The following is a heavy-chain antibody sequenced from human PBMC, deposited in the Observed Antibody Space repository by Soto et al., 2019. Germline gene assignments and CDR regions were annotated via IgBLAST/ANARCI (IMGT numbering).Heavy chain of an antibody. CDR1: GYSFTSYW. Sequence: GESLKISCKGSGYSFTSYWIGWVRQMPGKGLEWMGIIYPGDSDTRYSPSFQGQVTISADKSISTAYLQWSGLKASDTAMYYCARESTPQGNWFDPWGQGTLLTVSS. CDR2: IYPGDSDT. V-gene: IGHV5-51*01. CDR3: ARESTPQGNWFDP. J-gene: IGHJ5*02.